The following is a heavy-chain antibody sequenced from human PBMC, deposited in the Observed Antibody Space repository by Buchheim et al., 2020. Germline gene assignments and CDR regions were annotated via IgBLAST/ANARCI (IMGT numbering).Heavy chain of an antibody. CDR3: ARRGYSGYELAAPGNWFDP. CDR2: IYPGDSDT. V-gene: IGHV5-51*01. D-gene: IGHD5-12*01. Sequence: EVQLVQSGAEVKKPGESLKISCKGSGYSFTSYWIGWVRQMPGKGLEWMGIIYPGDSDTRYSPSFQGQVTISADKSISPAYPQWSSLKASDTAMYYCARRGYSGYELAAPGNWFDPWGQGTL. CDR1: GYSFTSYW. J-gene: IGHJ5*02.